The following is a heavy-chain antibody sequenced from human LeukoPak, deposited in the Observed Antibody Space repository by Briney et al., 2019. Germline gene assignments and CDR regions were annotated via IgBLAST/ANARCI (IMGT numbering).Heavy chain of an antibody. CDR3: ARGLTYYYDSSGYYP. CDR2: ISAYNGNT. J-gene: IGHJ5*02. CDR1: GYTFTGYY. D-gene: IGHD3-22*01. V-gene: IGHV1-18*04. Sequence: LRASVKVSCKASGYTFTGYYMHWVRQAPGQGLEWMGWISAYNGNTNYAQKLQGRVTMTTDTSTSTAYMELRSLRSDDTAVYYCARGLTYYYDSSGYYPWGQGTLVTVSS.